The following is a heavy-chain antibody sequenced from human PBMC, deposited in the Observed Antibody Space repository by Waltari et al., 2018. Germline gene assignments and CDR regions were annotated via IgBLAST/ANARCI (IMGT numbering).Heavy chain of an antibody. D-gene: IGHD3-10*01. CDR2: IIPNFGTA. J-gene: IGHJ6*04. Sequence: QVQLVQSGAEVKKPGSSVKVSCKASGGTFSSYAISWVRQAPGQGLEWMGGIIPNFGTANYAQKVQGRVTITADEATSTAYMELSSLRSEDTAVYYCARAAYYGSRGGWSLDVWGKGTTVTVSS. V-gene: IGHV1-69*12. CDR3: ARAAYYGSRGGWSLDV. CDR1: GGTFSSYA.